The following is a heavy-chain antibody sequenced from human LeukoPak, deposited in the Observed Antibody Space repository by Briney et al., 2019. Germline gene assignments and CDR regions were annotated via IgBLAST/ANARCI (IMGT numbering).Heavy chain of an antibody. V-gene: IGHV3-30-3*01. CDR2: ISYDGSNK. CDR1: GFALSSYA. Sequence: GGSLRLSCAASGFALSSYAMHWVRQAPGKGLEWVAVISYDGSNKYYADSVKGRFTISRDNSKNTLYLQMNSLRAEDTAVYYCASLLGTDFDYWSQGTLVTVSS. D-gene: IGHD7-27*01. J-gene: IGHJ4*02. CDR3: ASLLGTDFDY.